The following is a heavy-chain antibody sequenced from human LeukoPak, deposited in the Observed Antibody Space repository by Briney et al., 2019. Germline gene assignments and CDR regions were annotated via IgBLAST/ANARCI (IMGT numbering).Heavy chain of an antibody. J-gene: IGHJ4*02. CDR2: IYYSGST. CDR1: GGSISSSSYY. V-gene: IGHV4-31*03. CDR3: ARAESAPSFDY. Sequence: SETLSLTCTVSGGSISSSSYYWGWIRQHPGKGLGWIGYIYYSGSTYYNPSLMSRITISVDRSKNQFSLKLSSVTAADTAVYYCARAESAPSFDYWGQGTLVTVSS.